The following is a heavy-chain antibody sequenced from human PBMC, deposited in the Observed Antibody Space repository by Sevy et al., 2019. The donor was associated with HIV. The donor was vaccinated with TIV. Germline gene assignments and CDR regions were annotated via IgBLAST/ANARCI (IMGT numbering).Heavy chain of an antibody. D-gene: IGHD3-10*01. Sequence: ASVKVSCKVSGYTLTELSMHWVRQAPGKGLEWMGGFDPEDGETIYAQKFQGRVTMTEDTSTDTAYVELSSLRSEDTAVYYCATDMNGSGSYYNGGWRYYFDYWGQGTLVTVSS. V-gene: IGHV1-24*01. CDR3: ATDMNGSGSYYNGGWRYYFDY. CDR1: GYTLTELS. CDR2: FDPEDGET. J-gene: IGHJ4*02.